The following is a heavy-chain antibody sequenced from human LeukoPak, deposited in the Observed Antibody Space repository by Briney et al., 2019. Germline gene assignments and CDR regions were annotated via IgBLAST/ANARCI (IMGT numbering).Heavy chain of an antibody. CDR1: GGSISSYY. CDR2: IYYSGST. Sequence: SSETLSLTCTVSGGSISSYYWSWIRQPPGKGLEWIGYIYYSGSTNYNPSLKSRVTISVDTSKNQFSLKLSSVTAAGTAVYYCARTDKFAFDYWGQGTLVTVSP. V-gene: IGHV4-59*01. CDR3: ARTDKFAFDY. J-gene: IGHJ4*02.